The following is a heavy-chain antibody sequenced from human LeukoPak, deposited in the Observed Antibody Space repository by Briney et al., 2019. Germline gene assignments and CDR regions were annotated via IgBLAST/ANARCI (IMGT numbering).Heavy chain of an antibody. CDR1: GGSFSGYY. V-gene: IGHV4-34*01. CDR3: ARWEAAADNNWFDP. J-gene: IGHJ5*02. Sequence: PSGTLSLTCAVYGGSFSGYYWSWIRQPPGKGLEWIGEINHSGSTNYNPSLKSRVTISVDTSKNQFSLKLSSVTAADTAVYYCARWEAAADNNWFDPWGQGTLVTVSS. CDR2: INHSGST. D-gene: IGHD6-13*01.